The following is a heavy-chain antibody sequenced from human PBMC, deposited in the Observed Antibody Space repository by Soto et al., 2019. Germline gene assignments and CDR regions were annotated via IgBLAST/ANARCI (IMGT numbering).Heavy chain of an antibody. CDR3: AKRGPTSSSGWFSIDY. D-gene: IGHD6-19*01. CDR1: GFTFSSYG. V-gene: IGHV3-30*18. CDR2: ISYDGNNK. Sequence: PGGSLRLSCAASGFTFSSYGMHWVRQAPGKGLEWVAVISYDGNNKYCADSVKGRFTISRDDSKNKLYLQMNTLRAEDTAVYYCAKRGPTSSSGWFSIDYWGQGTLVTVSS. J-gene: IGHJ4*02.